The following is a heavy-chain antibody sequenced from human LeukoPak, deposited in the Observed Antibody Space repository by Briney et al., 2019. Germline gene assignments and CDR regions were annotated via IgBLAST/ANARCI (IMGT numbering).Heavy chain of an antibody. CDR1: GFTSGIYA. CDR2: FSGGGDS. J-gene: IGHJ4*02. Sequence: GGSLRLSCAASGFTSGIYAVSWVRQAPGKGLEWVSAFSGGGDSYYADSVKGRFTISRDNSKKILHPQMNSLRAEDTAVYYCGKEVERHFDLKYWGQGTLVTVSS. CDR3: GKEVERHFDLKY. V-gene: IGHV3-23*01.